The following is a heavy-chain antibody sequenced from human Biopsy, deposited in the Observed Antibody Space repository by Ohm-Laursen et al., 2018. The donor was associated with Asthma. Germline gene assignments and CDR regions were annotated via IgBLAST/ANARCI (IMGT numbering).Heavy chain of an antibody. CDR1: GYTFNSAG. J-gene: IGHJ6*02. CDR2: VSVYNGNT. Sequence: ASVKASCKISGYTFNSAGITWVRQAPGEGLGWRGWVSVYNGNTKVAQKLQDRVTMITDTSTSTAYMELRSLRSDDTAVYFCARAVDYSHYYGIDVWGQGTTVTVS. CDR3: ARAVDYSHYYGIDV. D-gene: IGHD3-10*01. V-gene: IGHV1-18*01.